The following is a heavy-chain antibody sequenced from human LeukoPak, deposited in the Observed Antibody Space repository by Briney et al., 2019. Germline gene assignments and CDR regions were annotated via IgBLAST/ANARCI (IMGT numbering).Heavy chain of an antibody. CDR2: IIPIFGTA. CDR3: ARYGGHSYGYEVYYGMDV. J-gene: IGHJ6*02. V-gene: IGHV1-69*01. D-gene: IGHD5-18*01. Sequence: SVTVSCTAPGGTFSSYAISWVRQAPGQGLEWMGGIIPIFGTANYAQKFQGRVTITADESTSTAYMELSSLRSEDTAVYYCARYGGHSYGYEVYYGMDVWGQGTTVTVSS. CDR1: GGTFSSYA.